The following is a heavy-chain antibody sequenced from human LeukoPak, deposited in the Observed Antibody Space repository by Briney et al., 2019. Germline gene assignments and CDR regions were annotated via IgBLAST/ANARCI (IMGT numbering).Heavy chain of an antibody. V-gene: IGHV3-23*01. CDR3: AKAVRSMVTGGGYFDS. CDR1: GFAFSNYA. D-gene: IGHD3-10*01. J-gene: IGHJ4*02. CDR2: LSGGGDSR. Sequence: GGSLRLSCAASGFAFSNYAMSWVRQAPGKGLEWVSSLSGGGDSRYYADSVMGRFTISRDNSKNTLYLQMNSLRAEDTAVYYCAKAVRSMVTGGGYFDSWGQGALVTVSS.